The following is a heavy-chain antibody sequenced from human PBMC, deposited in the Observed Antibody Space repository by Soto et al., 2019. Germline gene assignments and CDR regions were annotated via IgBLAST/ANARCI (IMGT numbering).Heavy chain of an antibody. J-gene: IGHJ5*02. CDR1: GGSISSYY. V-gene: IGHV4-59*01. CDR3: AVITFGGRFSNWFDP. CDR2: IYYSGST. Sequence: TSETLSLTCTVSGGSISSYYWSWIRQPPGKGLEWIGYIYYSGSTNYNPSLKSRVTISVDTSKNQFSLKLSSVTAADTAVYYCAVITFGGRFSNWFDPWAREPWSPSPQ. D-gene: IGHD3-16*01.